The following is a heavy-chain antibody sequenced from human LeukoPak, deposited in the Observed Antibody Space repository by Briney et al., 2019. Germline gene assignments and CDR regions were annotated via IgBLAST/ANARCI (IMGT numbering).Heavy chain of an antibody. V-gene: IGHV3-7*01. D-gene: IGHD5-12*01. CDR2: IKQDRSEK. Sequence: GGSLRLSCAASGFTFSNYWMSWVRQAPGKGLEWVANIKQDRSEKYYVDSVKGRFTISRDNAKNSLYLQMNSLRAEDTAVYYCARRYSGYLPWFDYWGQGTLVTVSS. CDR3: ARRYSGYLPWFDY. CDR1: GFTFSNYW. J-gene: IGHJ4*02.